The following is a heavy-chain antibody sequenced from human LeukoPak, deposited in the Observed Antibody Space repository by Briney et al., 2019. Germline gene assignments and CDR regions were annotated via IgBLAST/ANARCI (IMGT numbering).Heavy chain of an antibody. CDR2: IWYDGSNK. D-gene: IGHD3-22*01. CDR3: AARDYYDSSGYHEGAFDI. Sequence: PGGSLRLSCAASGFTFSSYGMHWVRQAPGKGLEWVAVIWYDGSNKYYADSVKGRSTISRDNSKNTLYLQMNSLRAEDTAVYYCAARDYYDSSGYHEGAFDIWGQGTMVTVSS. V-gene: IGHV3-33*01. CDR1: GFTFSSYG. J-gene: IGHJ3*02.